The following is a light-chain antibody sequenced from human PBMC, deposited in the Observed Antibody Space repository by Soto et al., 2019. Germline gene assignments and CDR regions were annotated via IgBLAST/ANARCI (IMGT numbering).Light chain of an antibody. CDR3: CLSHGGVVV. J-gene: IGLJ2*01. CDR1: TGAVTSGHW. Sequence: QAVVTQESSLTVSPGGTVTVTCGSSTGAVTSGHWPYWFQQRPGQAPRILIYDTNIKHSWTPARFSGSLLGGKAALTLSGAQPEDEADYYCCLSHGGVVVFGGGTQLTVL. CDR2: DTN. V-gene: IGLV7-46*01.